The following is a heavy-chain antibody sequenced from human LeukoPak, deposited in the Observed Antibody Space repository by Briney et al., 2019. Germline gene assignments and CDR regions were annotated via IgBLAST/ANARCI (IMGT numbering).Heavy chain of an antibody. V-gene: IGHV3-20*04. Sequence: GGSLRLSCAASGFTFDDYGMSWVRQAPGKGLEWVSGINWNGGSTGYADSVKGRFTISRDNAKNSLYLQMDSLRAEDTAMYYCARDSYQDYYGRFDPWGQGTLVIVSS. CDR2: INWNGGST. CDR3: ARDSYQDYYGRFDP. CDR1: GFTFDDYG. D-gene: IGHD3-10*01. J-gene: IGHJ5*02.